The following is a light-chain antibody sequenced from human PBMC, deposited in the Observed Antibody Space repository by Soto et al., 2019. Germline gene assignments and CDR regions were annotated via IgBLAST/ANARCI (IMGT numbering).Light chain of an antibody. CDR1: QSVSSTY. CDR3: QLYGSSPLFT. J-gene: IGKJ3*01. Sequence: EIVLTQSPDTLSLSPGERATLSCRASQSVSSTYLAWFQQKPGQTPRLLISGASSRATGIPERFSGSGSGTYFTLTISRLEPEDFAVYWCQLYGSSPLFTFGPGTKVDIK. V-gene: IGKV3-20*01. CDR2: GAS.